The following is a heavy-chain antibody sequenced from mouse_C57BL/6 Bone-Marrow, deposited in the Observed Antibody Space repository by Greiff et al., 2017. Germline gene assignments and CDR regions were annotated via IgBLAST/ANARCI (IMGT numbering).Heavy chain of an antibody. J-gene: IGHJ2*01. Sequence: ESGPGLVKPSQSLSLTCSVTGYSITSGYYWNWIRQFPGNKLEWMGYISYDGINNYNPSLKNRISITRDTSKNQFFLKLNSVTTEDTATYYCARGGIDYYGSSFYFDYWGQGTTLTVSS. D-gene: IGHD1-1*01. V-gene: IGHV3-6*01. CDR1: GYSITSGYY. CDR2: ISYDGIN. CDR3: ARGGIDYYGSSFYFDY.